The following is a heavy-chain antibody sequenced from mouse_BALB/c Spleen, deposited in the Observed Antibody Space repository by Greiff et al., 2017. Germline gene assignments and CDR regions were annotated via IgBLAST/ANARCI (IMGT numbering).Heavy chain of an antibody. J-gene: IGHJ3*01. CDR3: ARGNYDGNWFAY. D-gene: IGHD1-1*01. CDR1: GYTFTDYN. V-gene: IGHV1S29*02. CDR2: IYPYNGGT. Sequence: VQLQQSGPELVKPGASVKISCKASGYTFTDYNMHWVKQSHGKSLEWIGYIYPYNGGTGYNQKFKSKATLTVDNSSSTAYMELRSLTSEDSAVYYCARGNYDGNWFAYWGQGTLVTVSA.